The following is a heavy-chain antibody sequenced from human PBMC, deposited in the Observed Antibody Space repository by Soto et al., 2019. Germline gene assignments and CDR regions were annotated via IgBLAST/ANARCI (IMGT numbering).Heavy chain of an antibody. CDR2: IHVTGYT. CDR1: GASITSGSYS. V-gene: IGHV4-30-2*01. CDR3: ARGGALRPNGHVPLDF. D-gene: IGHD1-26*01. J-gene: IGHJ4*02. Sequence: SETLSLTCTVSGASITSGSYSWSWIRQAPGKGLEWIGNIHVTGYTAFSPSLKRRVTMSVDTSKNQFSLNVNSVTAADTAVYFCARGGALRPNGHVPLDFWGQGTLVTVSS.